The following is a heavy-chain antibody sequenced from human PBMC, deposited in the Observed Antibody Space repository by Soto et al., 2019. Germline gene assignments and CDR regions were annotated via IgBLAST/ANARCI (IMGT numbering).Heavy chain of an antibody. V-gene: IGHV3-11*01. D-gene: IGHD2-15*01. CDR3: ARDIVVVVAATPGFDY. J-gene: IGHJ4*02. Sequence: GGSLRLSCAASGFTFSDYYMSWIRQAPGKGLEWVSYISSSGSTIYYADSVKGRFTISRDNAKNSLYLQMNSLRAEDTAVYYCARDIVVVVAATPGFDYWGQGTLVTVSS. CDR1: GFTFSDYY. CDR2: ISSSGSTI.